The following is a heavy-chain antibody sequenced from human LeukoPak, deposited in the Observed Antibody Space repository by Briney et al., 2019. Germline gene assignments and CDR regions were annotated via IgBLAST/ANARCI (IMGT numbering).Heavy chain of an antibody. CDR3: ARVKSGSYYPIDY. V-gene: IGHV3-74*01. Sequence: GSLRLSCAASGFTFSNYWMHWVRQTPGKGLVWVSRINTDGTGTSYADSVKGRFTISRDGAKNTLYLQMSGLRAEDTAVYYCARVKSGSYYPIDYWGQGTLVTVSS. CDR2: INTDGTGT. J-gene: IGHJ4*02. D-gene: IGHD1-26*01. CDR1: GFTFSNYW.